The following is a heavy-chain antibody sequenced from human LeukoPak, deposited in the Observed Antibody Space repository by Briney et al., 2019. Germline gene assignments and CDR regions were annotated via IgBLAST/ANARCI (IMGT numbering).Heavy chain of an antibody. Sequence: LETLSLTCAVYGGSFSGYYWSWIRRPPGKGLEWIGEINHSGSTNYNPSLKSRVTISVDTSKNQFSLKLSSVTAADTAVYYCARVEAVGQSGYWGQGTLVTVSS. CDR3: ARVEAVGQSGY. CDR1: GGSFSGYY. D-gene: IGHD2-15*01. J-gene: IGHJ4*02. V-gene: IGHV4-34*01. CDR2: INHSGST.